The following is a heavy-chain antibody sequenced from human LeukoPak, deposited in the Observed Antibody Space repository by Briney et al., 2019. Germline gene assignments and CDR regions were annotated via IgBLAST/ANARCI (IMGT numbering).Heavy chain of an antibody. CDR1: GYTFTSYA. CDR3: ARASRGATRFTFDY. V-gene: IGHV1-3*03. CDR2: INAGNGNT. D-gene: IGHD1-26*01. J-gene: IGHJ4*02. Sequence: PLASVKVSCKASGYTFTSYAMHWVRQAPGQRLEWMGRINAGNGNTKYSQEFQGRVTITRDTSASTAYMELSSLRSEDMAVYYCARASRGATRFTFDYWGQGTLVTVSS.